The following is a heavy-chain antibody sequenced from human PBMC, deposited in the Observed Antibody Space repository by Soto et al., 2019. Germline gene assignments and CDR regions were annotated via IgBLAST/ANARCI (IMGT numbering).Heavy chain of an antibody. J-gene: IGHJ4*02. D-gene: IGHD3-10*01. Sequence: GMSRVRQTPGKGLEWVSAISGSGGSTYYADSVKGRFTISRDNSKNTLYLQMNSLRAEDTAVYYCAKVGALDYWGQGTLVTVSS. V-gene: IGHV3-23*01. CDR1: G. CDR2: ISGSGGST. CDR3: AKVGALDY.